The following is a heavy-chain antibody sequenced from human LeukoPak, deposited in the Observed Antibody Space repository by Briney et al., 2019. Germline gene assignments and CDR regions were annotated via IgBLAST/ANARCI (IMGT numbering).Heavy chain of an antibody. J-gene: IGHJ4*02. CDR3: AREAGGGGDFAY. CDR2: IWYDGSNK. V-gene: IGHV3-33*08. CDR1: GFTFSNFG. D-gene: IGHD3-16*01. Sequence: GGSLRLSCAASGFTFSNFGMHWVRQAPGKGLEWVAIIWYDGSNKYYSDSVKGRFTISRDNSKNRLYLQMNSLRAEDTAVYYCAREAGGGGDFAYGGEGTRVTVSS.